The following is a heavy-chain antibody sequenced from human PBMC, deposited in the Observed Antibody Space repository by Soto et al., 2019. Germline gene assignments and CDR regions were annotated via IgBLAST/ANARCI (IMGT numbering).Heavy chain of an antibody. CDR2: IDPSDSYT. D-gene: IGHD2-15*01. CDR1: GYSFTSYW. J-gene: IGHJ6*01. CDR3: ARHGVAGPKNYYYGMDV. V-gene: IGHV5-10-1*01. Sequence: PGESLKISCKGSGYSFTSYWISWVRQMPGKGLEWMGRIDPSDSYTNYSPSFQGHVTISADKTISTAYLPWSSLKASDTAMYYCARHGVAGPKNYYYGMDVWGQGTTVTVS.